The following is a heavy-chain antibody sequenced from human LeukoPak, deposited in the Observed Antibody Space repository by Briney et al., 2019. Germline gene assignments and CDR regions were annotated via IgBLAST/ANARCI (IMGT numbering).Heavy chain of an antibody. Sequence: ASVKVSCKTSGYMFTGLYVHWVRQAPGQGLEWMGWINPNTGATNFAQKFQGRVTMTTDTSVSTAYMDLSRLRFDDTAVYYCAREGDYNGSGRGDSWGQGTLVTVSS. CDR1: GYMFTGLY. V-gene: IGHV1-2*02. CDR3: AREGDYNGSGRGDS. CDR2: INPNTGAT. D-gene: IGHD3-10*01. J-gene: IGHJ4*02.